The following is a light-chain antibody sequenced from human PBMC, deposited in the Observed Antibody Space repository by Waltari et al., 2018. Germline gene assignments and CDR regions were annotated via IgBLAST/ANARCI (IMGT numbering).Light chain of an antibody. V-gene: IGKV3-15*01. CDR1: QSISSN. CDR3: QHYNNWPPWT. CDR2: GAS. Sequence: EIVMTQSPATLSVSPGERATLSCRASQSISSNLAWYQQKSGQAPSLLIYGASTRATGIPARFSGSGSGTEFTLTISSLQSEDFAVYYCQHYNNWPPWTFGQGTKVELK. J-gene: IGKJ1*01.